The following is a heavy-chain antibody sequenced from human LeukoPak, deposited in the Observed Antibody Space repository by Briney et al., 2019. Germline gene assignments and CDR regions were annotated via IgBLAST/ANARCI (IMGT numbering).Heavy chain of an antibody. Sequence: PSQTLSLTCTVSGGSISSGGYYWSWIRQHPGKGLEWLGYIYYSGSTYYNPSLKSRVTISVDTSKNQFSLKLSSVTAADTAVYYCARESIASSPGEGYYYSYGMDVWGQGTTVTVSS. J-gene: IGHJ6*02. V-gene: IGHV4-31*03. CDR1: GGSISSGGYY. D-gene: IGHD1-14*01. CDR3: ARESIASSPGEGYYYSYGMDV. CDR2: IYYSGST.